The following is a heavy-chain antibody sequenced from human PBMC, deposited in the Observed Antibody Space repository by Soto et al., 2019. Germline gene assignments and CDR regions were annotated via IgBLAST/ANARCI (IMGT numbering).Heavy chain of an antibody. CDR2: TYYRSKWYN. Sequence: QSQTLSLTCAISGDSVSSNSAAWNWIRQSPSRGLEWLGRTYYRSKWYNDYAVSVKSRITINPDTSKNQFSLQLNSVTPGARAVYSCARGPPTAGDPSPFDPGGRGTRVPVSP. CDR1: GDSVSSNSAA. V-gene: IGHV6-1*01. J-gene: IGHJ5*02. CDR3: ARGPPTAGDPSPFDP. D-gene: IGHD3-16*01.